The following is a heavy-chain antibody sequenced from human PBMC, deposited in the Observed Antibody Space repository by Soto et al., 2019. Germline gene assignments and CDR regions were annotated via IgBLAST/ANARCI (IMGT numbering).Heavy chain of an antibody. CDR1: GGTFSSYA. J-gene: IGHJ5*02. CDR2: IIPIFGTA. Sequence: SVKVSCKASGGTFSSYAISWVRQAPGQGLEWMGGIIPIFGTANYAQKFQGRVTITADESTSTAYMELSSLRSEDTAVYYCARGGGPEGYAIWPPHCDPWGQGTLVIVAT. CDR3: ARGGGPEGYAIWPPHCDP. V-gene: IGHV1-69*13. D-gene: IGHD2-8*01.